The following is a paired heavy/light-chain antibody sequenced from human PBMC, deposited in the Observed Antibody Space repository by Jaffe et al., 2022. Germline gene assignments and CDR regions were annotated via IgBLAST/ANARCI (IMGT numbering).Heavy chain of an antibody. V-gene: IGHV3-72*01. J-gene: IGHJ3*02. CDR3: VRSLPYRSFDI. CDR1: GFTFSDHY. CDR2: GRNRATGYTT. Sequence: EVQLVESGGGLVQPGGSLRLSCAASGFTFSDHYIDWVRQAPGKGLEWVGRGRNRATGYTTEYAASVKGRFTISRDDSKNSLYLQMSSLKTEDTAVYFCVRSLPYRSFDIWGQGTMVTVSS. D-gene: IGHD3-16*02.
Light chain of an antibody. CDR2: AAS. V-gene: IGKV1-9*01. CDR1: QGISSY. CDR3: QQLNSFPLT. Sequence: DIQLTQSPSFLSASVGDRVTITCRASQGISSYLAWYQQKPGRAPKLLIYAASTLQSGVPSRFSGSGSGTDFTLTISSLQPEDFATYYCQQLNSFPLTFGGGTEVEIK. J-gene: IGKJ4*01.